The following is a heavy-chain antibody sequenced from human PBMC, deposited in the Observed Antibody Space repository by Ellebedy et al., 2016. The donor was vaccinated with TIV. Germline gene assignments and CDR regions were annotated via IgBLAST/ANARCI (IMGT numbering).Heavy chain of an antibody. J-gene: IGHJ3*02. CDR1: GFKFDDYT. CDR2: INSDGSST. Sequence: GESLKISCGASGFKFDDYTMHWVRQAPGKGLVWVSRINSDGSSTTYADSVKGRFTISRDNAKNALYLQMNSLRAEDTAVYYCARDAGGAAVDIWGQGTMVTASS. D-gene: IGHD3-10*01. CDR3: ARDAGGAAVDI. V-gene: IGHV3-74*01.